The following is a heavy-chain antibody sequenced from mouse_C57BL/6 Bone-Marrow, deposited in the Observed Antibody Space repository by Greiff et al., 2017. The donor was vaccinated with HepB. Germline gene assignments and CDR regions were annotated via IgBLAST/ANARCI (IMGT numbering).Heavy chain of an antibody. CDR2: INPNNGGT. Sequence: VQLQQSGPELVKPGASVKISCKASGYTFTDYYMNWVKQSHGKSLEWIGDINPNNGGTSYNQKFKGKATLTVDKSSSTAYMELRSLTSEDSAVYYCAREGWLRRYFDYWGQGTTLTVSS. CDR1: GYTFTDYY. D-gene: IGHD2-2*01. CDR3: AREGWLRRYFDY. V-gene: IGHV1-26*01. J-gene: IGHJ2*01.